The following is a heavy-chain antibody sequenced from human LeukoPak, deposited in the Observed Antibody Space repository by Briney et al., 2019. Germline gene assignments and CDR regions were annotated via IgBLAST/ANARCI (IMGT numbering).Heavy chain of an antibody. CDR3: ARHPIGYCSGGSCYPGWFDP. D-gene: IGHD2-15*01. CDR2: IYYSGST. J-gene: IGHJ5*02. V-gene: IGHV4-39*01. Sequence: SETLSLTCTVSGGSISSSSYYWGWIRQPPGKGLEWIGSIYYSGSTYYNPSLKSRVTISVDTSKNQFSLKLSSVTAADTAVYYCARHPIGYCSGGSCYPGWFDPWGQGTLVTVSS. CDR1: GGSISSSSYY.